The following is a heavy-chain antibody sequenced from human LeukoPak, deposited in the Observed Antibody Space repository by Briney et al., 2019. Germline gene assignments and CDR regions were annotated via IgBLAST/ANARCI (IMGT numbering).Heavy chain of an antibody. Sequence: PGGSLRLSCAASGFTFSSYRMNWVRQAPGKGLEWVSSISSSRSYIYYADSVKGRFTISRDNAKNTLYLQMNSLRAEDTAVYSCASRPPDGYGENTAFDIWSQGTIVTVSS. CDR3: ASRPPDGYGENTAFDI. D-gene: IGHD4-17*01. J-gene: IGHJ3*02. V-gene: IGHV3-21*01. CDR2: ISSSRSYI. CDR1: GFTFSSYR.